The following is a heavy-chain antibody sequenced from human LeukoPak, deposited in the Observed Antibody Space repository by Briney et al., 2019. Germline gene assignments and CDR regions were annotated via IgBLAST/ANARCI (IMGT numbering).Heavy chain of an antibody. CDR2: IYHSGST. Sequence: PSETLSLTCAVSGGSISSGGYSWSWIRQPPGKGLEWIGYIYHSGSTYYNPSLKSRVTISVDRSKNQFSLKLSSVTAADTAVYYCRYFVLVAAFDIWSQGTMVTVSS. D-gene: IGHD2-15*01. CDR1: GGSISSGGYS. V-gene: IGHV4-30-2*01. CDR3: RYFVLVAAFDI. J-gene: IGHJ3*02.